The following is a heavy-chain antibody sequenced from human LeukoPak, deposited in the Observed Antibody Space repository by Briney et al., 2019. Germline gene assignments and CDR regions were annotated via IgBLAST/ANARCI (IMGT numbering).Heavy chain of an antibody. Sequence: SETLSLTCAVYGGSFSGYYWSWIRQPPGKGLEWTGEINHSGSTNYNPSLKSRVTISVDTSKNQFSLKLSSVTAADTAVYYCARAKSTVTTSEYFQHWGQGTLVTVSS. J-gene: IGHJ1*01. CDR2: INHSGST. CDR1: GGSFSGYY. CDR3: ARAKSTVTTSEYFQH. D-gene: IGHD4-17*01. V-gene: IGHV4-34*01.